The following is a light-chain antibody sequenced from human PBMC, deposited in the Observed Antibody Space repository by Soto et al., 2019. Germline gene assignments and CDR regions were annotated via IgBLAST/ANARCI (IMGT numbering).Light chain of an antibody. V-gene: IGKV3-20*01. Sequence: EIVLTQSPGTLSLSPGERATLSCRASQSGSGIDLAWYQHRPGQAPRLLLYRASIRAAGIPDRFSGSGSGTDFALTISRLEPDDFAVYYCHQSGTFGQGTKVEIK. CDR3: HQSGT. CDR1: QSGSGID. CDR2: RAS. J-gene: IGKJ1*01.